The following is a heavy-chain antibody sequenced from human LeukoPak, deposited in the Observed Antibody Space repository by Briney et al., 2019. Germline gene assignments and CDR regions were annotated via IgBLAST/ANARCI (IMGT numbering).Heavy chain of an antibody. V-gene: IGHV3-23*01. J-gene: IGHJ4*02. CDR1: GFTLSSYA. CDR2: FSGSGGST. D-gene: IGHD3-10*01. CDR3: AKGAYYGSGSYYHY. Sequence: GGSLRLSCAASGFTLSSYAMSWVRQAPGMGLECVSAFSGSGGSTYYADSVRGRFTNSRDNSKNTLYLQMNSLRADDTAVYYCAKGAYYGSGSYYHYWGQGTLVTVSS.